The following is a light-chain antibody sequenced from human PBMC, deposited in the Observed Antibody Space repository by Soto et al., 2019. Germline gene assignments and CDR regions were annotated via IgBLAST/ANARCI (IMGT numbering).Light chain of an antibody. Sequence: QSALTQPASVSGSPGQSITISCTGTSSDVGGYNYVSWYQQHPGKAPKLMIYEVGNRPSGVSNRFSGSKSSNTASLTISGLQAEDEADYYCSSHTSSSVVVFGGGTKVTVL. CDR2: EVG. J-gene: IGLJ2*01. V-gene: IGLV2-14*01. CDR3: SSHTSSSVVV. CDR1: SSDVGGYNY.